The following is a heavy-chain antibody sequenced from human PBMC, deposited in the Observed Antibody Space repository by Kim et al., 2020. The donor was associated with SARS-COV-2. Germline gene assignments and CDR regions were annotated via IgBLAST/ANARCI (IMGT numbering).Heavy chain of an antibody. J-gene: IGHJ6*02. D-gene: IGHD3-10*01. CDR1: GGSFSGYY. CDR2: INHSGST. CDR3: ARGGYGSGSFPQYGMDV. V-gene: IGHV4-34*01. Sequence: SETLSLTCAVYGGSFSGYYWSWIRQPPGKGLEWIGEINHSGSTNYNPSLKSRVTISVDTSKNQFSLKLSSVTAADTAVYYCARGGYGSGSFPQYGMDVWGQGTTVTVSS.